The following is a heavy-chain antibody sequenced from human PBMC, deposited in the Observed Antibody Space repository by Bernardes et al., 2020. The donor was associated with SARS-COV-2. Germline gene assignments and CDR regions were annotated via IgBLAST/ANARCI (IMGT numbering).Heavy chain of an antibody. D-gene: IGHD2-2*01. Sequence: GGSLRLSCAASGFTFSSYAMSWVRQAPGPGLEWVSAISGSGGSTYYADSVKGRFTISRDNSKNTLYLQMNSLRAEDTAVYYCAKDHCSSTSCKCFDYWGQGTLVTVSS. V-gene: IGHV3-23*01. J-gene: IGHJ4*02. CDR3: AKDHCSSTSCKCFDY. CDR1: GFTFSSYA. CDR2: ISGSGGST.